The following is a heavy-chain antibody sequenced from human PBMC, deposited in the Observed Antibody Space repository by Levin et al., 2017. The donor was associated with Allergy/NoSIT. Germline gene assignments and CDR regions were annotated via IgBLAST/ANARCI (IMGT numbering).Heavy chain of an antibody. J-gene: IGHJ4*02. V-gene: IGHV3-30*18. CDR3: AKHWREYYYDSSGYYSGYFDY. D-gene: IGHD3-22*01. CDR2: ISNDGIHK. Sequence: QTGGSLRLSCAASGFTFSDYGMHWVRQAPGKRLEWVAVISNDGIHKIYADSVKGRFTISRDNSKNTLYLQMNSLRAEDTAVYYCAKHWREYYYDSSGYYSGYFDYWGQGTLVTVSS. CDR1: GFTFSDYG.